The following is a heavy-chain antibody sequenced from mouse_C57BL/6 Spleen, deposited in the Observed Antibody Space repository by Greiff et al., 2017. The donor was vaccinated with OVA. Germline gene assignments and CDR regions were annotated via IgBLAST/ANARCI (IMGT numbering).Heavy chain of an antibody. CDR3: AMGYYGSSLGFDY. D-gene: IGHD1-1*01. V-gene: IGHV1-39*01. CDR2: INPNYGTT. J-gene: IGHJ2*01. Sequence: VQLQQSGPELVKPGASVKISCKASGYSFTDYNMNWVKQSTGKSLEWIGVINPNYGTTSYNQKFKGKATLTVDQSSSTAYMQLNSLTSEDSAVYYCAMGYYGSSLGFDYWGQGTTLTVSS. CDR1: GYSFTDYN.